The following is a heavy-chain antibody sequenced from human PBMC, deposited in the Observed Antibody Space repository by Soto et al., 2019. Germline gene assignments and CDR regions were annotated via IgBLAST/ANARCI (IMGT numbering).Heavy chain of an antibody. Sequence: QVQLVESGGGVVQPGRSLRLSCAASGFTFSSYGMHWVRQAPGKGLEWVAVISYDGSNKYYADSVKGRFTISRDNSKNTLYLQMNSLRAEDTAVYYCAKDTYYYDSSANSRPDYWGQGTLVTVFS. J-gene: IGHJ4*02. CDR3: AKDTYYYDSSANSRPDY. CDR2: ISYDGSNK. D-gene: IGHD3-22*01. V-gene: IGHV3-30*18. CDR1: GFTFSSYG.